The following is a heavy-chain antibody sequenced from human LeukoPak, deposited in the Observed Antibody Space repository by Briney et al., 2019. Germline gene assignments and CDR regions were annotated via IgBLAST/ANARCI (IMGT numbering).Heavy chain of an antibody. V-gene: IGHV3-30*10. Sequence: GGSLRLSCAASGFTFSNYAMHWVRQAPGKGLEWVSLISSGGTYEYYTDSVKGRFTISRDNSKNTLYLQLNSLRAEDTAVYYCARDSTYYYDSGSSGPHYFDNWGQGTLVTVSS. J-gene: IGHJ4*02. CDR3: ARDSTYYYDSGSSGPHYFDN. CDR2: ISSGGTYE. D-gene: IGHD3-10*01. CDR1: GFTFSNYA.